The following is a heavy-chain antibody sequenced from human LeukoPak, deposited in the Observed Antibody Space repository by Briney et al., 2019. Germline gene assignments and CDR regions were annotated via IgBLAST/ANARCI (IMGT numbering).Heavy chain of an antibody. Sequence: PGGSLRLSCAASGFSFRSYEMHWVRQAPGRGLEWLSYISGGGAPIYYADSVKGRFTISRDSAKNSLYLQMSSLRAEDTAVYYCVRDYRDSSGDHQHFDYWGQGALVTVSS. V-gene: IGHV3-48*03. D-gene: IGHD3-22*01. CDR1: GFSFRSYE. CDR2: ISGGGAPI. J-gene: IGHJ4*02. CDR3: VRDYRDSSGDHQHFDY.